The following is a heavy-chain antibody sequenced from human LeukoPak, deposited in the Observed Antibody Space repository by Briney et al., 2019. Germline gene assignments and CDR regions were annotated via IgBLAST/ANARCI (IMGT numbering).Heavy chain of an antibody. Sequence: GGSLRLSCAASGFTFSSYGMHWVRQAPGKGLEWVAVISYDGSNKYYADSVKGRFTISRDNSKNTLYLQMNSLRAEDTAVYYCAKDLNGDSPHFDYWGQGTLVTVSS. J-gene: IGHJ4*02. CDR1: GFTFSSYG. D-gene: IGHD4-17*01. CDR3: AKDLNGDSPHFDY. V-gene: IGHV3-30*18. CDR2: ISYDGSNK.